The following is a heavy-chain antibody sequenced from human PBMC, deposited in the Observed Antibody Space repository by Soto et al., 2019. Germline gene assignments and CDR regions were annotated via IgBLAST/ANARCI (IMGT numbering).Heavy chain of an antibody. V-gene: IGHV3-15*01. Sequence: GGSLRLSCAASGFTFSNAWMSWVRQAPGKGLEWVGRIKSKTDGGTTDYAAPVKGRFTISRDDSKNTLYLQMNSLKTEDTAVYYCTTRSLNWGGYYYYGMDVWGQGTTVTVSS. D-gene: IGHD7-27*01. CDR1: GFTFSNAW. CDR3: TTRSLNWGGYYYYGMDV. CDR2: IKSKTDGGTT. J-gene: IGHJ6*02.